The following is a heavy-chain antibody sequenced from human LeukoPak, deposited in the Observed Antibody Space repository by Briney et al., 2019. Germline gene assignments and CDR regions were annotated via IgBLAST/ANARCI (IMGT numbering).Heavy chain of an antibody. V-gene: IGHV6-1*01. CDR3: ARLGTTGTTRRQGGYYYYGMDV. D-gene: IGHD1-1*01. Sequence: SQTLSLTCAISGDSVSSNSAAWNWIRQSPSRGLEWLGRTYYRSKWYNDYAVSVKSRITINPDTSKNQFSLQLNSVTPEDTAVYYCARLGTTGTTRRQGGYYYYGMDVWGQGTTVTVSS. J-gene: IGHJ6*02. CDR2: TYYRSKWYN. CDR1: GDSVSSNSAA.